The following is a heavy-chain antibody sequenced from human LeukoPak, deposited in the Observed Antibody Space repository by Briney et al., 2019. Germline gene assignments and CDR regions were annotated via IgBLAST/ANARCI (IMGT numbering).Heavy chain of an antibody. CDR1: GFTFSSYA. J-gene: IGHJ4*02. CDR2: ISDSGSST. V-gene: IGHV3-23*01. CDR3: AFGELLYDY. Sequence: GGSLRLSCAASGFTFSSYAMSWVRQAPGKGLEWVSLISDSGSSTYYADSVKGRFTISRDNSKNTLYLQMNSLRAEDTAVYYCAFGELLYDYWGQGTLVTVSS. D-gene: IGHD3-10*01.